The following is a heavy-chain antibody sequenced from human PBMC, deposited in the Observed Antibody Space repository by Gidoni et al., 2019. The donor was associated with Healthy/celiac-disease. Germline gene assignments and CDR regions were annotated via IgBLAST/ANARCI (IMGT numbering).Heavy chain of an antibody. CDR3: ARPVLGYCSSTSCYDWYFDL. CDR1: GGPISSYY. CDR2: IYYSGGT. J-gene: IGHJ2*01. V-gene: IGHV4-59*08. D-gene: IGHD2-2*01. Sequence: QVQLQESGPGLVKPSETLSLTCTVPGGPISSYYLSWIRQPPGKGLEWLGYIYYSGGTNYNPSLKSRVTISVDTSKNQFSLKLSSVTAADTAVYYCARPVLGYCSSTSCYDWYFDLWGRGTLVTVSS.